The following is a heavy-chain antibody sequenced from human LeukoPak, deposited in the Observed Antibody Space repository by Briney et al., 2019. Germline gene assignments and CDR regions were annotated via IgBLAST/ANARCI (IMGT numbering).Heavy chain of an antibody. Sequence: ASVKVSCKVSGYTFTDYYMHWVRQAPGKGLEWMGLVDPEDGETIYAEKFQGRVTITADASTDTAYMELSSLRSEDTAVYYCATGRYCSGGSCYLDYWGQGTLVTVSS. D-gene: IGHD2-15*01. CDR1: GYTFTDYY. V-gene: IGHV1-69-2*01. CDR3: ATGRYCSGGSCYLDY. CDR2: VDPEDGET. J-gene: IGHJ4*02.